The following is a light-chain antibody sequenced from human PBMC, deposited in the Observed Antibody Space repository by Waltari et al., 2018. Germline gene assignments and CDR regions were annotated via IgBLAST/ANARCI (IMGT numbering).Light chain of an antibody. CDR2: DTS. CDR3: KHRSNWPVMWA. J-gene: IGKJ1*01. V-gene: IGKV3-11*01. Sequence: EIVLTQSLVTLSLSPGERATLSCRASQSVGSYLAWYQQKPGQAPRLIIYDTSIRATGIPARFSGSGSGTDFPLTISSLEPEDFAVYYCKHRSNWPVMWAFGQGTKVEIK. CDR1: QSVGSY.